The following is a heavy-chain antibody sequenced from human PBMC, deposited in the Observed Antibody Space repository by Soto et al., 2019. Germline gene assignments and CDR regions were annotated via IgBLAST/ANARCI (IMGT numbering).Heavy chain of an antibody. V-gene: IGHV3-9*01. CDR3: AKGVRGLWYQLLYFDY. Sequence: EVQLVESGGGLVQPGRSLRLSCAASGFTFDDYAMHWVRQAPGKGLEWVSGMSWNSGSIGYADSVKGRFTISRDNAKNSLYLQMNSLSAEDTALYYCAKGVRGLWYQLLYFDYWGQGTLVTVSS. CDR1: GFTFDDYA. D-gene: IGHD2-2*01. CDR2: MSWNSGSI. J-gene: IGHJ4*02.